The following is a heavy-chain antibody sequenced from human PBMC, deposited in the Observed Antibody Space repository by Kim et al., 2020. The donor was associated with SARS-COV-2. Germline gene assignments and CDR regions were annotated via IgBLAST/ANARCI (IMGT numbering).Heavy chain of an antibody. CDR1: GFTFSSYA. CDR3: AKGVWNVDTVEYFDY. Sequence: GGSLRLSCAASGFTFSSYAMSWVRQAPGKGLEWVSAISGSGGSTYYADSVKGRFTISRDNSKNTLYLQMNSLRAEDTAVYYCAKGVWNVDTVEYFDYWGQGTLVTVSS. V-gene: IGHV3-23*01. J-gene: IGHJ4*02. CDR2: ISGSGGST. D-gene: IGHD5-18*01.